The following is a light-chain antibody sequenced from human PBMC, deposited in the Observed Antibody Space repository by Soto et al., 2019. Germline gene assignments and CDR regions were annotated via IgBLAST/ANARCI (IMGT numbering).Light chain of an antibody. J-gene: IGKJ1*01. CDR1: QSVSSSY. CDR2: GAS. V-gene: IGKV3D-20*02. CDR3: QQRSYWPWT. Sequence: EIVLTQSPGTLSLSPGERATLSCRASQSVSSSYLAWYQQKPGQAPRLLIYGASSRATGIPDRFSGSESGTDFTLTISSLEPEDSALFYCQQRSYWPWTFGQGTKVEIK.